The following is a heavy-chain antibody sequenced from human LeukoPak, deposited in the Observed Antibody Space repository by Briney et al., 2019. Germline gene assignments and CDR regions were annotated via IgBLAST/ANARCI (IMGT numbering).Heavy chain of an antibody. D-gene: IGHD4-17*01. CDR1: GVSIGSSSYS. J-gene: IGHJ4*02. CDR2: IDSIGNT. CDR3: ASANFGDYVY. V-gene: IGHV4-39*01. Sequence: PSETLSLTCTVSGVSIGSSSYSWGWIRQPPGKGLEWIGRIDSIGNTHYNPSLKSRVTISVDTSKNQFSLRVISVTAADRAVYYCASANFGDYVYWGQGTLVTVSS.